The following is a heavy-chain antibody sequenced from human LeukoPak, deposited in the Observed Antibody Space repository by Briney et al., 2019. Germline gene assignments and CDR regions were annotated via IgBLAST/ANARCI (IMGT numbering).Heavy chain of an antibody. CDR2: ISSSGSNI. J-gene: IGHJ6*03. Sequence: GGSLRLSCAASGFTFSDYYMSWIRQAPGKGLEWVSYISSSGSNIYYADSVKGRFPISRDNAKNSLYLQMNSLRAEDTAVYYCAREGIAARLIRYYYMDVWGKGTTVTVSS. CDR1: GFTFSDYY. D-gene: IGHD6-6*01. V-gene: IGHV3-11*01. CDR3: AREGIAARLIRYYYMDV.